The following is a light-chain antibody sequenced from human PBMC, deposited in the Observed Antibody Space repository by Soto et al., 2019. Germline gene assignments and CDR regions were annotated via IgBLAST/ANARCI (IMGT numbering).Light chain of an antibody. CDR1: QSVSSSY. J-gene: IGKJ2*02. V-gene: IGKV3-20*01. CDR3: QQYGSSPGT. Sequence: EIVLTQSPGTLSLSPGERATLSCRASQSVSSSYLAWYQQKPGQAPRLLIYAASSRATGIPDRFSGSGSGTDFTLSIIILEPEDFAVYYWQQYGSSPGTFGQGTKLEIK. CDR2: AAS.